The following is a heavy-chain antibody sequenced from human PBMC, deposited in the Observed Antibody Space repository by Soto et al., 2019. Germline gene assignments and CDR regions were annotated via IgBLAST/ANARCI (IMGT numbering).Heavy chain of an antibody. CDR1: GFTFSSYS. V-gene: IGHV3-21*04. CDR2: ISSSGSTI. Sequence: GGSLRLSCAASGFTFSSYSMNWVRQAPGKGLEWVSSISSSGSTIYYADSVKGRFTISRDNAKNSLYLQMNSLRAEDTAVYYCARVHYDILTGYSNFDYWGQGTLVTVSS. CDR3: ARVHYDILTGYSNFDY. J-gene: IGHJ4*02. D-gene: IGHD3-9*01.